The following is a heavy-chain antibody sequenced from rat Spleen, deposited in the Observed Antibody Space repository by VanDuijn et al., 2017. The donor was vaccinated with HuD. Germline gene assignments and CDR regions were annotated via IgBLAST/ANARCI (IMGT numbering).Heavy chain of an antibody. CDR1: GFTFSDYY. Sequence: EVQLVESGGGLVQPGRSMKLSCAASGFTFSDYYMAWVRQAPKKGLEWVASIGYDGSSTYYPDSVKGRFTISRDNAKSTLYLQMNSLRSEDTATYYCATDRNGTYYYGWFAYWGQGTLVTVSS. CDR3: ATDRNGTYYYGWFAY. V-gene: IGHV5-22*01. J-gene: IGHJ3*01. D-gene: IGHD1-12*02. CDR2: IGYDGSST.